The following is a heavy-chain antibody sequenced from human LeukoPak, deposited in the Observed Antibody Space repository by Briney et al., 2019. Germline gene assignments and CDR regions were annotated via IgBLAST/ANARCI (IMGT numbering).Heavy chain of an antibody. CDR1: GGSISSGSYY. V-gene: IGHV4-61*02. Sequence: PSQTLSLXCTVSGGSISSGSYYWSWIRQPAGKGLEWIGRIYTSGSTNYNPSLKSRVTISVDTSKNQFSLKLSSVTAADTAVYYCARDIRGVTDAFDIWGQGTMVTVSS. CDR2: IYTSGST. J-gene: IGHJ3*02. D-gene: IGHD4-11*01. CDR3: ARDIRGVTDAFDI.